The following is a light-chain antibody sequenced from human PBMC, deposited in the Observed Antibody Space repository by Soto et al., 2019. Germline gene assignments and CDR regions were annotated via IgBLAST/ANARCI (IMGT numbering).Light chain of an antibody. J-gene: IGKJ2*01. V-gene: IGKV3-20*01. CDR3: QQYGSSPYT. CDR1: RSVGSIY. CDR2: GAS. Sequence: EIVLTQSPGTLSLSPGERATLSCRASRSVGSIYLAWYQQKPGQPPRLLIYGASSRATGTADRFSGSGSGTDFTLTISSLEPEDFAVYYCQQYGSSPYTFGQGTKLEIK.